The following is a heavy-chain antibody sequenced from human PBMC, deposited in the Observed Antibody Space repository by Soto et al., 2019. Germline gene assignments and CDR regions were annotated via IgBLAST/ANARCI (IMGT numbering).Heavy chain of an antibody. D-gene: IGHD2-21*01. CDR2: IYDRGST. J-gene: IGHJ5*02. V-gene: IGHV4-61*01. Sequence: SETLSLTCTVSGGSLSGGTNYWSWVRQSPGKEMEWIGYIYDRGSTKYNPSLKSRVTISQDTSSNQFSLQMNSLRADDTAIHYCAKDDIKGDGLWLVGAWGQGTVVTVSS. CDR3: AKDDIKGDGLWLVGA. CDR1: GGSLSGGTNY.